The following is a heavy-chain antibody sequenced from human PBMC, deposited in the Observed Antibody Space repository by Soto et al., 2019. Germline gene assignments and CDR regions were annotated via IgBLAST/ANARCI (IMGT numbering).Heavy chain of an antibody. CDR1: GYTFTSYA. D-gene: IGHD3-10*01. CDR2: ISAYNGNT. V-gene: IGHV1-18*01. CDR3: ARDIFWGGFGDSNWLDP. Sequence: ASVKVSCKASGYTFTSYAMHWVRQAPGQGLEWMGWISAYNGNTNYAQKFQGKVTMTTDTSTSTAYMELRSLRSDDTAVYYCARDIFWGGFGDSNWLDPWGQGTLVTVSS. J-gene: IGHJ5*02.